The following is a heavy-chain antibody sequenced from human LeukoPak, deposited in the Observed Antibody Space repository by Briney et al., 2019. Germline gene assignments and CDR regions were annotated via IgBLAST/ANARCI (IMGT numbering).Heavy chain of an antibody. CDR3: ARDGLDPITIASRQQSGFMDY. CDR1: GYTFTGYY. J-gene: IGHJ4*02. Sequence: GASVKVSCKASGYTFTGYYMHWVRQAPGQGLEWMGWINPNSGGTNYAQKFQGRVTMTRDTSISTAYMELSRLRSDDTAVYYCARDGLDPITIASRQQSGFMDYWGRGTLVTVSS. D-gene: IGHD3-3*01. CDR2: INPNSGGT. V-gene: IGHV1-2*02.